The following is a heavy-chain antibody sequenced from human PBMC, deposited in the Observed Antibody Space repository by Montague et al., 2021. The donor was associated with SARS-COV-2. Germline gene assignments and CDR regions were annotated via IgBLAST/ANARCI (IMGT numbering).Heavy chain of an antibody. CDR1: GFSLSTSEVG. Sequence: PALEKPTQTLTLTCTFSGFSLSTSEVGVGWIRQPPGKAPEFLALIYGDDDNRYKPSLKSRLTITKVTSKNQVVLTMTNVDPVDTATYYCAHFGILRYFDPWGQGTLVTVSS. CDR3: AHFGILRYFDP. CDR2: IYGDDDN. V-gene: IGHV2-5*02. D-gene: IGHD3-9*01. J-gene: IGHJ5*02.